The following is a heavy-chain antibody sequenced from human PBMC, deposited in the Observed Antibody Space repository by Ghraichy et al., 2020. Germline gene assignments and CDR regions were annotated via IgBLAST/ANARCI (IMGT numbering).Heavy chain of an antibody. V-gene: IGHV4-31*03. D-gene: IGHD4-17*01. J-gene: IGHJ4*02. CDR1: GATISTGGYS. CDR3: AGERGVYSGDTC. CDR2: ISYSGFT. Sequence: SLNISCLVSGATISTGGYSWTWIRQQPGKGLEWIGLISYSGFTYYNPSLVGRLIISLDTSKNQFSLELSSVTAADTAVYYCAGERGVYSGDTCWGQGTLVTVSS.